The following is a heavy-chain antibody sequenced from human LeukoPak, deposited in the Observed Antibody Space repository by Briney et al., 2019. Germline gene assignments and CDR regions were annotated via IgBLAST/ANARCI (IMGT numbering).Heavy chain of an antibody. CDR1: GYTFTSYY. Sequence: ASVKVSCKASGYTFTSYYMHWVRQAPGQGLEWMGIINPSGGSASYAQKFQGRVTMTRDTSTSIVYMEVSSLRSEDTAVYYCARDVASSGYYWDWGQGTLVTVSS. CDR3: ARDVASSGYYWD. CDR2: INPSGGSA. J-gene: IGHJ4*02. D-gene: IGHD3-22*01. V-gene: IGHV1-46*01.